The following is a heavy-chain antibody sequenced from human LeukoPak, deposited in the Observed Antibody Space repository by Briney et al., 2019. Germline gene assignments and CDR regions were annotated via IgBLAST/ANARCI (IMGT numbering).Heavy chain of an antibody. CDR3: ARAGTDSGSYYWFAP. V-gene: IGHV4-38-2*02. CDR2: IYYSGST. Sequence: SETLSLTCTVSGYSISSGYYWGWIRQPPGKGLEWIGSIYYSGSTYYNPSLKSRVTISVDTSKNQFSLKLSSVTAADTAVYYCARAGTDSGSYYWFAPWGQGTLVTVSS. J-gene: IGHJ5*02. CDR1: GYSISSGYY. D-gene: IGHD1-26*01.